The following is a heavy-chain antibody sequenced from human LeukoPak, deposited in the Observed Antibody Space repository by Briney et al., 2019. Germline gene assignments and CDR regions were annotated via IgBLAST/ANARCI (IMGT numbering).Heavy chain of an antibody. Sequence: PSETLSLTCSVSGGSVNSDPYYWSWIRQPPGKGLEWIGYIYYSGSTDSNPSLKSRVTISVDTSKNQFSLKLRSVTAADTAVYYCARRPRNDILTGTPFDYWGQGILVTVSS. V-gene: IGHV4-61*01. CDR2: IYYSGST. J-gene: IGHJ4*02. CDR1: GGSVNSDPYY. CDR3: ARRPRNDILTGTPFDY. D-gene: IGHD3-9*01.